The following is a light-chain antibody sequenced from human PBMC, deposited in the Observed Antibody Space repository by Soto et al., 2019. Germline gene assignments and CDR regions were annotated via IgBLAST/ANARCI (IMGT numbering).Light chain of an antibody. CDR1: QGISSY. J-gene: IGKJ5*01. Sequence: DIQLTQSPSFLSASVGDRVTITCRASQGISSYLAWYQQKPGKAPKLLIYAASTLQSGVPSRFSGSGSGTEFTLTISSLQTEDLASYYCQQLNSYPRITFGQGTRLEIK. CDR3: QQLNSYPRIT. CDR2: AAS. V-gene: IGKV1-9*01.